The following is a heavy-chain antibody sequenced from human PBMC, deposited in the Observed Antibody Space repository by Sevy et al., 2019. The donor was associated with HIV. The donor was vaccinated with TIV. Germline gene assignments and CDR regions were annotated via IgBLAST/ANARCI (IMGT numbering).Heavy chain of an antibody. D-gene: IGHD1-26*01. J-gene: IGHJ4*02. Sequence: SETPSLTCTVSGGSITSLYWNLIRQPPGKGLEWIANIYYNGHINYNPSLKSRVTLSLDTSKNQFSLRLSSVTAADTAMYYCAGENAWGRGYSWGQGTLVTVSS. CDR3: AGENAWGRGYS. V-gene: IGHV4-59*08. CDR1: GGSITSLY. CDR2: IYYNGHI.